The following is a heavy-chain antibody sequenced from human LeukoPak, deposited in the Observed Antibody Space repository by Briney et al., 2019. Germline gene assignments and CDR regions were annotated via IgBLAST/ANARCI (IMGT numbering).Heavy chain of an antibody. Sequence: PSETLSLTCTVSGGSISSYYWSWIRQPAGKGLEWIGRIYTSGSTNYNPSLKSRVTISVDKSKNQFSLKLSSVTAADTAVYYCASLKYSSSWDYYYYYYMDVWGKGTKVTVSS. V-gene: IGHV4-4*07. J-gene: IGHJ6*03. CDR3: ASLKYSSSWDYYYYYYMDV. CDR1: GGSISSYY. D-gene: IGHD6-13*01. CDR2: IYTSGST.